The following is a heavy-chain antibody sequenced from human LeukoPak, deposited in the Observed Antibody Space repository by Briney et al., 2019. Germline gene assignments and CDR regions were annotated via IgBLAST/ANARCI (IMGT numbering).Heavy chain of an antibody. CDR2: FDPEDGET. CDR3: ATVWYDSSGYYFTPHYYFDY. J-gene: IGHJ4*02. Sequence: ASVNVSCKVSGYTLTELSMHWVRQAPGKGLEWMGGFDPEDGETIYAQKFQGRVTMTEDTSTDTAYMELSSLRSEDTAVYYCATVWYDSSGYYFTPHYYFDYWGQGTLVTVSS. CDR1: GYTLTELS. D-gene: IGHD3-22*01. V-gene: IGHV1-24*01.